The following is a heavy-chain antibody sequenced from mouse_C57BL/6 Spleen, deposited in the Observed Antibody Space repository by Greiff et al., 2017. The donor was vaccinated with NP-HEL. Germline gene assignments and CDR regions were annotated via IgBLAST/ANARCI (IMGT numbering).Heavy chain of an antibody. J-gene: IGHJ2*01. CDR2: IYPRSGNT. Sequence: QVQLQQSGAELARPGASVKLSCKASGYTFTSYGISWVKQRTGQGLEWIGEIYPRSGNTYYNEKFKGKATLTADQSSSTAYMELRSLTSADSAVYICAREYYGSSYEYYFDYWGQGTTLTVSS. CDR1: GYTFTSYG. CDR3: AREYYGSSYEYYFDY. V-gene: IGHV1-81*01. D-gene: IGHD1-1*01.